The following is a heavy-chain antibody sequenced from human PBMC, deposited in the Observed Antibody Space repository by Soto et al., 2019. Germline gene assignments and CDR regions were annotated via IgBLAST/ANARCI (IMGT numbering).Heavy chain of an antibody. CDR2: INQDGSEK. Sequence: EEQLVESGGGLVQPGGSLKLSCVVSQISFSSYWMTWVRQAPGKGLECVANINQDGSEKYYEDSVKGRFTISGDNTKNSLYLHMNSRRAEDTAVYYCATDLNLPNYWGHGTLVAVSS. D-gene: IGHD1-20*01. CDR3: ATDLNLPNY. J-gene: IGHJ4*01. CDR1: QISFSSYW. V-gene: IGHV3-7*01.